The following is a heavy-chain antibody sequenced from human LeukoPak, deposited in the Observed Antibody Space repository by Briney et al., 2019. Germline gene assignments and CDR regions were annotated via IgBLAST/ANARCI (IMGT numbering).Heavy chain of an antibody. D-gene: IGHD4-17*01. V-gene: IGHV3-53*01. CDR3: AREATVSQGAFDI. CDR1: GFTVSSNY. Sequence: GGSLRISCAASGFTVSSNYMIWVRQVPGKGLEWVSVVYSGDTTYYADSVKGRFTISRESSKKTVYLQMNSLRVGDTAVYYCAREATVSQGAFDIRGQGTMVTVSS. J-gene: IGHJ3*02. CDR2: VYSGDTT.